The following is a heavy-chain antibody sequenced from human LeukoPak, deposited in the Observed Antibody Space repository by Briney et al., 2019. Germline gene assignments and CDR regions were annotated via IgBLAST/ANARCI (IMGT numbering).Heavy chain of an antibody. Sequence: GGSLRLSCAASGFTFSSYGMHWVRQAPGKGLEWVAVISYDGSNKYYADSVKGRFTISRDNSKNTLYLQMNSLRAEDTAVYYCARDGRGYYRIWYYYYMDVWGKGTTVTVSS. J-gene: IGHJ6*03. CDR1: GFTFSSYG. CDR3: ARDGRGYYRIWYYYYMDV. V-gene: IGHV3-30*03. D-gene: IGHD3-3*01. CDR2: ISYDGSNK.